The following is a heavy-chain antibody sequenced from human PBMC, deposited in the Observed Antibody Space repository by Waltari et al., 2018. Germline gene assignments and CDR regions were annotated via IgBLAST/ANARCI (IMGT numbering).Heavy chain of an antibody. J-gene: IGHJ6*03. V-gene: IGHV3-23*01. D-gene: IGHD2-2*01. CDR3: ANPYCSSTSCYRWYYYMDV. CDR1: GCIFSSYA. Sequence: EVQLLESGGGLVKPGGSLRLSCAASGCIFSSYAMTWVRQAPGKGLEWVSSISGSGGTYYTDSVKVRFTISRDNSKNTLHLQMNSLRAEDTALYYCANPYCSSTSCYRWYYYMDVWGKGTTVTVSS. CDR2: ISGSGGT.